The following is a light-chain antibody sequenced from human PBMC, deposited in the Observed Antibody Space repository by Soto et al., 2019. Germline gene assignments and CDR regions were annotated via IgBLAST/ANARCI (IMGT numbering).Light chain of an antibody. Sequence: SYELTQPPSVSVAPGKTARITCGGNNIGSKSVHWYQQKPGQAPVLVIYYDSDRPSRIPERFSGSNSGNTATLTISRVEAGDEAEYYCQVWDSSSDHHVVFGGGTKLTVL. CDR3: QVWDSSSDHHVV. CDR2: YDS. V-gene: IGLV3-21*04. J-gene: IGLJ2*01. CDR1: NIGSKS.